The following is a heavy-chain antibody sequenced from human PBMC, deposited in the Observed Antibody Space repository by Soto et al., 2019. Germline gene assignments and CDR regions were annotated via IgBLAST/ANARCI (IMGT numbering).Heavy chain of an antibody. CDR3: ARDGLSEGAYYYYYGMDV. D-gene: IGHD1-26*01. V-gene: IGHV1-18*01. CDR2: ISAYNGNT. J-gene: IGHJ6*02. CDR1: GYTFTSYG. Sequence: AASVKVSCKASGYTFTSYGISWVRQAPGQGLEWMGWISAYNGNTNYAQKLQGRVTMTTDTSTSTAYMELRSLRSDDTAVYYCARDGLSEGAYYYYYGMDVWGQGTTVTVS.